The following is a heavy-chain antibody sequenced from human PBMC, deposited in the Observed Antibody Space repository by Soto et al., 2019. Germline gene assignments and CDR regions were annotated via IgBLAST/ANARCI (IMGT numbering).Heavy chain of an antibody. D-gene: IGHD6-19*01. Sequence: QVQLVQSGAEVKKPGASVKVSCKASGYTFTSYGISWVRQAPGQGLEWMGWISAYNGNTNYAQKLQGRVTMTTDTSTSTAYMELRSLRSDDAAVYYCAREVGAVAPGGIRLSNWFDPWGQGTLVTVSS. J-gene: IGHJ5*02. CDR3: AREVGAVAPGGIRLSNWFDP. CDR2: ISAYNGNT. CDR1: GYTFTSYG. V-gene: IGHV1-18*01.